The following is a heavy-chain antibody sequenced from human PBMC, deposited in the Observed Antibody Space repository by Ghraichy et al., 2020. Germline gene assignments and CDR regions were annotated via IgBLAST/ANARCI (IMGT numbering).Heavy chain of an antibody. V-gene: IGHV4-59*01. J-gene: IGHJ6*02. CDR3: ARDRGLAVAGPSRYYYYGMDV. D-gene: IGHD6-19*01. CDR1: GGSISSYY. CDR2: IYYSGST. Sequence: SETLSLTCTVSGGSISSYYWSWIRQPPGKGLEWIGYIYYSGSTNYNPSLKSRVTISVDTSKNQFSLKLSSVTAADTAVYYCARDRGLAVAGPSRYYYYGMDVWGPGTTVTGSS.